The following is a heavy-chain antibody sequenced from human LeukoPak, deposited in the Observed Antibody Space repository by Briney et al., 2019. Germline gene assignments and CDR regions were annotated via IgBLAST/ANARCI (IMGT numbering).Heavy chain of an antibody. CDR1: GFTVSSNY. CDR3: AKASVGDYLSMGYYYGMDV. V-gene: IGHV3-53*04. D-gene: IGHD3-16*01. Sequence: GGSLRLSCAASGFTVSSNYMSWVRQAPGKGLEWVSVIYSGGSTYYADSVKGRFTISRHNSKNTLYLQMNSLRAEDTAVYYCAKASVGDYLSMGYYYGMDVWGQGTTVTVSS. CDR2: IYSGGST. J-gene: IGHJ6*02.